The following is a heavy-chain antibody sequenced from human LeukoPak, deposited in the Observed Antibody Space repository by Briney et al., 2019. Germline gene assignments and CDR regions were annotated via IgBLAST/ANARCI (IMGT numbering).Heavy chain of an antibody. D-gene: IGHD5-24*01. V-gene: IGHV3-23*01. CDR1: GITFSSHA. J-gene: IGHJ6*03. CDR2: ISGSGGHT. CDR3: AKGGAATMRDGYNYYYYYIEV. Sequence: GGSLRLSCAASGITFSSHAMSWVRQAPGKGLEWVSLISGSGGHTYYGDSVKGRFTISRDNSTNRLYLQMNSLRPEDTAVYYCAKGGAATMRDGYNYYYYYIEVWGRGTTVTVSS.